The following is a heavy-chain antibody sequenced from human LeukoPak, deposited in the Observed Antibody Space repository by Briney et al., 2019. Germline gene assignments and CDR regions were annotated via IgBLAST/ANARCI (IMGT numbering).Heavy chain of an antibody. CDR1: GFTFSSYA. D-gene: IGHD5-18*01. CDR2: ISGSGGST. J-gene: IGHJ3*02. CDR3: ARVKDSSSVIQLWSDGAFDI. Sequence: GGSLRLSCAASGFTFSSYAMSWVRQAPGKGLEWVSAISGSGGSTYYADSVKGRFTISRDNSKNTLYLQMNSLRAEDTAVYYCARVKDSSSVIQLWSDGAFDIWGQGTMVTVSS. V-gene: IGHV3-23*01.